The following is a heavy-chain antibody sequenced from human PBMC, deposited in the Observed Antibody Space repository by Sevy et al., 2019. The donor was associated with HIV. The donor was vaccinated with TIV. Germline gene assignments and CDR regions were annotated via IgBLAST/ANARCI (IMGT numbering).Heavy chain of an antibody. V-gene: IGHV3-7*03. Sequence: GGSLRLSCVASGFTFSTYWMNWVRQAPGKGLEWVANIKQDGSEKYYVDSVKGRFTISRDNAKSSLYLQMNSLRAEDTAVYFCVSQLVRKSSFDYWGQGTLVTVSS. CDR1: GFTFSTYW. J-gene: IGHJ4*02. D-gene: IGHD6-13*01. CDR3: VSQLVRKSSFDY. CDR2: IKQDGSEK.